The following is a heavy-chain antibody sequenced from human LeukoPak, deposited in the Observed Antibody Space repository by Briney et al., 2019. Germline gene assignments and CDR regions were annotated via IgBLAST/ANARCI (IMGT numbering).Heavy chain of an antibody. CDR1: GFIFSSYW. J-gene: IGHJ4*02. CDR3: TKDSDLDY. CDR2: IKQDGSEK. Sequence: PGRSLRLSCAASGFIFSSYWMSWVRQAPGKGLEWVANIKQDGSEKYYVDSVKGRFTISRDNAKKSLYLQMNSLRAEDTAIYYCTKDSDLDYWGQGTLVTVSS. V-gene: IGHV3-7*03.